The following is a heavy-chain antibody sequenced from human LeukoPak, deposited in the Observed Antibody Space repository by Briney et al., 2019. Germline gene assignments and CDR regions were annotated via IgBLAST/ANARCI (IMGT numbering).Heavy chain of an antibody. CDR1: GYTFTSYG. CDR3: VLVWFGELFWFDP. CDR2: ISAYNGNT. J-gene: IGHJ5*02. D-gene: IGHD3-10*01. V-gene: IGHV1-18*01. Sequence: RGSVKVSCKASGYTFTSYGISWVRQAPGQGLEWMGWISAYNGNTNYAQKLQGRVTMTTDTSTSTAYMELRSLRSDDTAVYYCVLVWFGELFWFDPWGQGTLVTVSS.